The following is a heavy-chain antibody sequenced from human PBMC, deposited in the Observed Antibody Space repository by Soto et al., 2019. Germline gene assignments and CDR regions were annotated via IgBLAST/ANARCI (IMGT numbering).Heavy chain of an antibody. CDR3: ARNGSYYDFWSGYYFGGGMDV. CDR2: INHSGST. Sequence: SETLSLTCTVSGGSISSNYWSWIRQPPGKGLEWIGEINHSGSTNYNPSLKSRVTISVDTSKNQFSLKLSSVTAADTAVYYCARNGSYYDFWSGYYFGGGMDVWGQGTTVTVSS. V-gene: IGHV4-34*01. CDR1: GGSISSNY. D-gene: IGHD3-3*01. J-gene: IGHJ6*02.